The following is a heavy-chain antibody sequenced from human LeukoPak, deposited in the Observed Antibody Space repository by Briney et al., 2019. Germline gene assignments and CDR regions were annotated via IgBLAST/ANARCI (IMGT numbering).Heavy chain of an antibody. V-gene: IGHV1-46*01. Sequence: ASVKVSCKASGYTFTSYDINWVRQATGQGLEWMGKINPSGGSTSYAQKFQGRVTMTRDTSTSTVYMELSSLRSEDTAVYYCASTPYYIAVAGLFDYWGQGTLVTVFS. CDR3: ASTPYYIAVAGLFDY. CDR1: GYTFTSYD. D-gene: IGHD6-19*01. CDR2: INPSGGST. J-gene: IGHJ4*02.